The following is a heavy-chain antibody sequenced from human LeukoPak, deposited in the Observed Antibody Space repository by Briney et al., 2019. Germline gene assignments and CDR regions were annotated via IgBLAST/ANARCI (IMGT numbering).Heavy chain of an antibody. CDR2: IYTNGIT. J-gene: IGHJ4*02. V-gene: IGHV4-4*07. CDR1: DVSISTYY. CDR3: ARARSPTRSVAGACFDY. Sequence: KPSETLSLTCTVSDVSISTYYWNWIRQPAGKGLEWIGRIYTNGITNYSPSLKSRVTMSVGTSKNQFSLNLSSVTAADTAVYYCARARSPTRSVAGACFDYWGQGILVTVSS. D-gene: IGHD6-19*01.